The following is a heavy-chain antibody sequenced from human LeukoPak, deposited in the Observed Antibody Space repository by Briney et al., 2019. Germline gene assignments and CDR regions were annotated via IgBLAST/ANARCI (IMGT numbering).Heavy chain of an antibody. Sequence: SETLSLTCIVSGGSISNSNYYWGWIRQPPGKGLEWIGSIYYSGRTYYNPSLKSRVTISVDTSKNQFSLKLSSVTAADTAVYYCARDSGYGDPFDYWGQGTLVTVSS. D-gene: IGHD3-22*01. CDR2: IYYSGRT. CDR3: ARDSGYGDPFDY. J-gene: IGHJ4*02. CDR1: GGSISNSNYY. V-gene: IGHV4-39*07.